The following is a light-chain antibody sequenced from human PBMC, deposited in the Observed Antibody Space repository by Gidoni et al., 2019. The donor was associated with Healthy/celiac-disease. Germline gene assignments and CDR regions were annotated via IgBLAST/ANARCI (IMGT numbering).Light chain of an antibody. V-gene: IGKV3-15*01. CDR2: GAS. CDR1: QSVSSN. CDR3: QQYNNWPTWT. Sequence: EIVMTQSPATLSVSPGERATLSCRASQSVSSNLAWYQQKPGQAPRRLIYGASTRATDIPARFSGSGSGTDFTLTISSLQSEDFAVYYCQQYNNWPTWTFXHXTKVEIK. J-gene: IGKJ1*01.